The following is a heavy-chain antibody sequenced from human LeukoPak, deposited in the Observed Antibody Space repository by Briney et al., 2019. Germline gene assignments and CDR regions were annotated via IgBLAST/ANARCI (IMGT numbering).Heavy chain of an antibody. V-gene: IGHV3-30*02. D-gene: IGHD6-13*01. J-gene: IGHJ4*02. CDR3: ARDPIRHQLYYFDS. CDR2: LQYDGNNK. CDR1: GFTFSSYD. Sequence: GGSLRLSCAASGFTFSSYDMHWVRQAPGKGLEWVAFLQYDGNNKYYAESVRGRFTISKDNSKNTLYLQMNSLRPEDTAIYYCARDPIRHQLYYFDSWGQGTLVTVSS.